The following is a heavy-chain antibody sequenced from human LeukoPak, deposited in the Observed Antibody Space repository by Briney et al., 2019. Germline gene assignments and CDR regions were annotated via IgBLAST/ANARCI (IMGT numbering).Heavy chain of an antibody. D-gene: IGHD1-26*01. CDR3: AKAAGATSSRWFDP. CDR1: GFTFSSYG. CDR2: IWYDGSNK. V-gene: IGHV3-33*06. Sequence: GGSLRLSCAASGFTFSSYGMHWVRQAPGKGLEWVAVIWYDGSNKYYADSVKGRLTISRDNSKNTLYLQMNSLRAEDTAVYYCAKAAGATSSRWFDPWGQGTLVTVSS. J-gene: IGHJ5*02.